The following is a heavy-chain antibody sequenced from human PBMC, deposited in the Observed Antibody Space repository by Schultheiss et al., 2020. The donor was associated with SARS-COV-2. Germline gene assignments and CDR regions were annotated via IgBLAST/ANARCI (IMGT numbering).Heavy chain of an antibody. Sequence: GGSLRLSCAASGFTFSSYAMSWVRQAPGKGLEWVANIKQDGSEKYYVDSVKGRFTISRDNARKSLYLQMNSLRAEDTAVYYCARDSDYELVNWFDPWGQGTLVTVSS. CDR2: IKQDGSEK. CDR1: GFTFSSYA. J-gene: IGHJ5*02. V-gene: IGHV3-7*01. CDR3: ARDSDYELVNWFDP. D-gene: IGHD4-17*01.